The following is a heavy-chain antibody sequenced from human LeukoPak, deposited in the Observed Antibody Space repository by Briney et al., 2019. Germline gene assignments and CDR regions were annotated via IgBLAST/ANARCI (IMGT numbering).Heavy chain of an antibody. D-gene: IGHD1-20*01. CDR3: ARGGPYNWNDGSYYYYGMDV. Sequence: GGSLRLSCAASGFTFSDHYMDWVRQAPGKGLEWVGRTRNKANSYTTEYAASVKGRFTISRDDSKNSLYLQMNSLKTEDTAVYYCARGGPYNWNDGSYYYYGMDVWGQGTTVTVSS. V-gene: IGHV3-72*01. J-gene: IGHJ6*02. CDR2: TRNKANSYTT. CDR1: GFTFSDHY.